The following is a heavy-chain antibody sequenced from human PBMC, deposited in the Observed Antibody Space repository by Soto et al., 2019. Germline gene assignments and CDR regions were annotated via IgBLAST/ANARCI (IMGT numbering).Heavy chain of an antibody. CDR1: GFTFRSYV. CDR2: TSYDGSNN. V-gene: IGHV3-33*05. CDR3: ARWGTTGGLDV. Sequence: QVQLVESGGGVVQPGTSLRLSCVGSGFTFRSYVLHWVRQAPGKGLEWVALTSYDGSNNFYGDSVKGRFTISRHNSRNTLELQMHSLRFEDTALYYCARWGTTGGLDVWGQGTLVSVSS. J-gene: IGHJ4*02. D-gene: IGHD3-16*01.